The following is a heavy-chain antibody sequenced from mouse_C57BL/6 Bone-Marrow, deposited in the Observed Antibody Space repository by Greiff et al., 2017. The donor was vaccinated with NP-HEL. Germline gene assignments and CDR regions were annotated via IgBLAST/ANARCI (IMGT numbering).Heavy chain of an antibody. D-gene: IGHD1-1*02. J-gene: IGHJ1*03. CDR1: GFTFSDYG. V-gene: IGHV5-15*01. CDR2: ISNLAYSI. Sequence: EVQLVESGGGLVQPGGSLKLSCAASGFTFSDYGMAWVRQAPRKGPEWVAFISNLAYSIYYADTVTGRFTISRENAKNTLYLEMSSLRSEDTAMYYCARPLLYGAPLVFDVWGTGTTVTVSS. CDR3: ARPLLYGAPLVFDV.